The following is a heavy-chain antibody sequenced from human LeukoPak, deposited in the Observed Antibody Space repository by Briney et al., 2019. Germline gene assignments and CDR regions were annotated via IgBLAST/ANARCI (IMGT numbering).Heavy chain of an antibody. D-gene: IGHD1-26*01. CDR1: GFKFDIYA. J-gene: IGHJ4*02. CDR2: ISGSGDDT. CDR3: AREWVVAVGPTNYLDY. Sequence: GGSMRLSCAAYGFKFDIYAMTCVRQAPREGLEWVASISGSGDDTYYAASVRGRFTISRDSSQTKLQMNSLSAEDTAMYYCAREWVVAVGPTNYLDYWGRGALVTVSS. V-gene: IGHV3-23*01.